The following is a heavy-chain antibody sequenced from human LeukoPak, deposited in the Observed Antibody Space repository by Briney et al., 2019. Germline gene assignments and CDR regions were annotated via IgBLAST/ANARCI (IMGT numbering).Heavy chain of an antibody. Sequence: SETLSLTCTVSGGSVSSYYWSWIRQPAGKGLEWIGRIHTSGGTNYNPSLKSRVTMSVDTSKNQFSLNLTSVTAADTAVYYCARLGPYSSGYLYYFYYYMDVWGKGTTVTVSS. J-gene: IGHJ6*03. CDR1: GGSVSSYY. CDR3: ARLGPYSSGYLYYFYYYMDV. V-gene: IGHV4-4*07. CDR2: IHTSGGT. D-gene: IGHD3-22*01.